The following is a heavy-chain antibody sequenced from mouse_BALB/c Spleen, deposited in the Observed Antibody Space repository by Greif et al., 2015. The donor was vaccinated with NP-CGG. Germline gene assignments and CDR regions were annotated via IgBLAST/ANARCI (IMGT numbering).Heavy chain of an antibody. CDR3: ARRENGCYAFAY. CDR2: ISSGGST. D-gene: IGHD2-3*01. J-gene: IGHJ3*01. Sequence: EVQGVESGGGLVKPGGSLKLSCAASGFTFSSYAMSWVRQTPEKRLEWVASISSGGSTYYPDSVKGRFTISRDNARNILYLQMSSLRSEDTAMYYCARRENGCYAFAYWGQGTLVTVSA. CDR1: GFTFSSYA. V-gene: IGHV5-6-5*01.